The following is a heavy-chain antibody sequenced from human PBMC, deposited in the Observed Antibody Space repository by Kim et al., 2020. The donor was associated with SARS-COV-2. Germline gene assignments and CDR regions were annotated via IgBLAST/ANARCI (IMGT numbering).Heavy chain of an antibody. D-gene: IGHD6-13*01. V-gene: IGHV3-53*01. J-gene: IGHJ6*02. CDR1: GFTVSSNY. CDR2: IYSGGST. CDR3: ARDLGPYSMAAATV. Sequence: GGSLRLSCAASGFTVSSNYMSWVRQAPGKGLEWVSVIYSGGSTYYADSVKGRFTISRDNSKNTLYLQMNSLRAEDTAVYYCARDLGPYSMAAATVWGQGTTVTVSS.